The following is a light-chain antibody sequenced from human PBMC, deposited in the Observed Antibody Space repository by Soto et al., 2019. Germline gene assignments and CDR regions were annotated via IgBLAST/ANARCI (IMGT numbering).Light chain of an antibody. CDR3: QQYHSYWT. CDR1: QNIRSR. CDR2: DAS. J-gene: IGKJ1*01. Sequence: DIQMTQSPSTLSASVGDRVTITCRASQNIRSRLAWYQQKPGKAPKLLIYDASSLESGVPPRFSGSGSGTEFTLTISSLQTDDFSTYYCQQYHSYWTFGQGTKVE. V-gene: IGKV1-5*01.